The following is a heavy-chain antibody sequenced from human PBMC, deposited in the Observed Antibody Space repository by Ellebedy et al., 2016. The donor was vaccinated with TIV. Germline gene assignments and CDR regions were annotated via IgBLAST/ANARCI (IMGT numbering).Heavy chain of an antibody. CDR1: GFTFRSYG. Sequence: GGSLRLXXAASGFTFRSYGMHWVRQAPGKGLGWVALISYDESNKYYADSVRGRFTISRDNSKNTLYLQMNSLRAEDTAVYYCARAGAEPYDYYYYMDVWGKGTTVTVSS. CDR2: ISYDESNK. J-gene: IGHJ6*03. V-gene: IGHV3-30*03. CDR3: ARAGAEPYDYYYYMDV. D-gene: IGHD1-14*01.